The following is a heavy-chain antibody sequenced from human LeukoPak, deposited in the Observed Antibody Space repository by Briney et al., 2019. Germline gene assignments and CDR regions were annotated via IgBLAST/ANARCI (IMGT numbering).Heavy chain of an antibody. V-gene: IGHV3-30*18. CDR3: AKAGDLDI. CDR1: GFTFSSYG. D-gene: IGHD3-10*01. CDR2: ISYDGSNK. J-gene: IGHJ3*02. Sequence: GGSLRLSCAASGFTFSSYGMHWVRQAPGKGLEWVAVISYDGSNKYYADSVKGRFTISRDNSKNALYLQMNSLRAEDTAVYYCAKAGDLDIWGQGTMVTVSS.